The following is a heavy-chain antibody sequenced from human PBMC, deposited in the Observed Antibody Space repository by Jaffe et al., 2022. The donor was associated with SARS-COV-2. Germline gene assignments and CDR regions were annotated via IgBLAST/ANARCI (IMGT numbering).Heavy chain of an antibody. Sequence: EVQLVESGGGVVQPGGSLRLACAASGFTFSSNWMSWVRQAPGKGLMWVSLINTDGSVTKYADSVKGRFTISRDNAKNMLFLQMNSPRAEDTAVYYCGRGAIDYWGQGTLVTVSS. CDR3: GRGAIDY. CDR1: GFTFSSNW. CDR2: INTDGSVT. J-gene: IGHJ4*02. V-gene: IGHV3-74*03.